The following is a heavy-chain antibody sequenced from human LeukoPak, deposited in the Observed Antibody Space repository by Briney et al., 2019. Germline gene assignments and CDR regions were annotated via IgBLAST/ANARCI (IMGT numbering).Heavy chain of an antibody. D-gene: IGHD6-19*01. CDR3: AITQWPYYYMDV. CDR2: INHSGST. V-gene: IGHV4-34*01. CDR1: GGSFSGYY. Sequence: SETLSLTCAVYGGSFSGYYWSWIRQPPGKGLEWIGEINHSGSTNYNPSLKSRVTISVDTSKNQFSLKLSSVTAADTAVYYCAITQWPYYYMDVWGKGTTVTISS. J-gene: IGHJ6*03.